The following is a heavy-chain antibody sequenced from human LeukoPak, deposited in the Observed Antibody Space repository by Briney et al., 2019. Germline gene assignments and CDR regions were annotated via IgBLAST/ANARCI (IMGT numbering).Heavy chain of an antibody. CDR2: INHSGST. J-gene: IGHJ4*02. Sequence: SETLSLTCAVYGGSFSGYYWSWIRQPPGKGLEWIGEINHSGSTNYNPSLKSRVTISVDTSKNQFSLKLSSVTAADTAVYYCARAHLGYYDSSRSLDYWGQGTLVTVSS. D-gene: IGHD3-22*01. CDR3: ARAHLGYYDSSRSLDY. CDR1: GGSFSGYY. V-gene: IGHV4-34*01.